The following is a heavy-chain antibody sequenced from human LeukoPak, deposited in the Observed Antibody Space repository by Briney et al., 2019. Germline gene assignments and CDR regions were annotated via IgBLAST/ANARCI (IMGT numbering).Heavy chain of an antibody. CDR3: AAATVTDYYYYYGMDV. CDR2: IVVGSGNT. CDR1: GFTFTSSA. D-gene: IGHD4-11*01. Sequence: GASVKVSCKASGFTFTSSAVQWVRQARGQRREWIGWIVVGSGNTNYAQKFQERVTITRDMSTSTAYMELSSLRSEDTAVYYCAAATVTDYYYYYGMDVWGQGTTVIVSS. V-gene: IGHV1-58*01. J-gene: IGHJ6*02.